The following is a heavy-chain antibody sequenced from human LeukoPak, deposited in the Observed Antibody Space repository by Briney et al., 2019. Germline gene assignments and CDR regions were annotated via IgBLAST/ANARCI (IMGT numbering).Heavy chain of an antibody. J-gene: IGHJ4*02. CDR1: GYTFTSYD. D-gene: IGHD3-22*01. V-gene: IGHV1-8*03. CDR3: ARVYDSSGHYPIDY. Sequence: VASVKVSCKASGYTFTSYDINWVRQATGQGLEWMGWMNPNSDNTGYARKFQGRVTITRNTSISTAYMELSSLRSEDTAVYYCARVYDSSGHYPIDYWGQGTLVTVSS. CDR2: MNPNSDNT.